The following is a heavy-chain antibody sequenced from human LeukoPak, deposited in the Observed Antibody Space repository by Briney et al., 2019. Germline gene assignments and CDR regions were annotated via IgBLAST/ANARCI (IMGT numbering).Heavy chain of an antibody. Sequence: GASVKVSCKASGYTFTGYYMHWVRQAPGQGLEWMGRIIPILGIANYAQKFQGRVTITADKSTSTAYMELSSLRSEDTAVYYCARTLRYGPFDYWGQGTLVTVSS. V-gene: IGHV1-69*02. CDR2: IIPILGIA. CDR1: GYTFTGYY. J-gene: IGHJ4*02. CDR3: ARTLRYGPFDY. D-gene: IGHD5-18*01.